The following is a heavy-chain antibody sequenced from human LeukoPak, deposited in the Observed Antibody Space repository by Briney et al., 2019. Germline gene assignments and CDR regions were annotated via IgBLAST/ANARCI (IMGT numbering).Heavy chain of an antibody. CDR2: ISSSSSYI. V-gene: IGHV3-21*01. CDR1: GFTFSSYN. Sequence: GSLSLSCAASGFTFSSYNMNWVRQAPGKGLEWVSSISSSSSYIYYADSVKGRFTISRDNAKNSLYLQMNSLRAEDTAVYYCARGDPTYYYDSSGPYAFDIWGQGTMVTVSS. CDR3: ARGDPTYYYDSSGPYAFDI. D-gene: IGHD3-22*01. J-gene: IGHJ3*02.